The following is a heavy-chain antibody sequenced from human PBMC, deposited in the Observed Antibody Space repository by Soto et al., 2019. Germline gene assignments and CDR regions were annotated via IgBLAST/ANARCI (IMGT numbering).Heavy chain of an antibody. CDR2: IIPIFGTA. J-gene: IGHJ4*02. CDR3: ASAVEIATIYSSYLFY. V-gene: IGHV1-69*01. Sequence: QVQLVQSGAEVKKPGSSVKVSCKASGGTFSNYAINWVRQAPGQGLEWMGGIIPIFGTAHYAQKFQGRVTIHADEATSTDYLNLSSLRAADTAVDYCASAVEIATIYSSYLFYWGQGTMVTVSS. CDR1: GGTFSNYA. D-gene: IGHD6-6*01.